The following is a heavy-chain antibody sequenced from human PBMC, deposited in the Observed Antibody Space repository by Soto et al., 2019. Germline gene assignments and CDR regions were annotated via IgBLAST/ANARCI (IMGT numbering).Heavy chain of an antibody. D-gene: IGHD2-15*01. Sequence: EVQLVESGGGLVQPGGSLKLSCAASGFTFSDSAIHWVRQASGKGLEWVGRIRSKANSDAIVYAASVKGRFTISRDDSKNTAYLQMNSLKTKDTAVYYCVRYCSGGSCPDAFDIWGQGTMVTVSS. CDR2: IRSKANSDAI. J-gene: IGHJ3*02. CDR3: VRYCSGGSCPDAFDI. CDR1: GFTFSDSA. V-gene: IGHV3-73*02.